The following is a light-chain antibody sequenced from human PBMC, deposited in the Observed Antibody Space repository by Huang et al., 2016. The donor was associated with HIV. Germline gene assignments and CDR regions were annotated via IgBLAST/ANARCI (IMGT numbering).Light chain of an antibody. CDR1: QSGGSY. J-gene: IGKJ4*01. CDR2: DTS. V-gene: IGKV3-11*01. Sequence: EVVLTQSPSILSLSLGGTGTISCKASQSGGSYVAWYQQRPGQSPRLLLYDTSNRAAGIPSRLSGSGSGTDFTLTISGLESEDLGVFYCQQRSTWPLTFGGGTKLA. CDR3: QQRSTWPLT.